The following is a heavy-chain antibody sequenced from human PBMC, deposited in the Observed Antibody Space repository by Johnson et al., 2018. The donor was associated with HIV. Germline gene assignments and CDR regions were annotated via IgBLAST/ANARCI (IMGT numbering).Heavy chain of an antibody. CDR3: ARDLNHFGGAFDI. Sequence: QVQLVESGGGVVQPGRSLRLSCAASGFTFSSYAMHWVRQAPGKGLEWVAVISYDGSNKYYADSVKSRFTISRDNSKNTLYLQMNSLRAEDTAVYYCARDLNHFGGAFDIWGQGTMVTVSS. D-gene: IGHD3-16*01. J-gene: IGHJ3*02. CDR2: ISYDGSNK. V-gene: IGHV3-30*04. CDR1: GFTFSSYA.